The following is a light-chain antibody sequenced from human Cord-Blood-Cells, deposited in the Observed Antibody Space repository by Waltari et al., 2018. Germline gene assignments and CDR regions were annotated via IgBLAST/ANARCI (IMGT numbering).Light chain of an antibody. J-gene: IGLJ3*02. CDR3: SSYTSSSTWV. CDR2: DVS. V-gene: IGLV2-14*01. CDR1: SRDVGGYNY. Sequence: QSALTQPASVSGSPGQSLTISCPGTSRDVGGYNYVSWYQQHPGKAPKLMIYDVSKRPSGVSNRFSGSKSGNTASLTISGLQAEDEADYYCSSYTSSSTWVFGGGTKLTVL.